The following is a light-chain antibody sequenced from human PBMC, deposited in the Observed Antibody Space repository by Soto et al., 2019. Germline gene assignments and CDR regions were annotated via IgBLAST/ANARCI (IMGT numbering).Light chain of an antibody. V-gene: IGLV2-14*01. CDR3: SSYTVSTAPVV. Sequence: QSVLTQPASVSGSPGQSITISCTGTSSDVGVSNYVSWYQQHPGKAPKLMIYEVHNRHSGVSNRFSASKSGNTASLTISGLQAEDEAYYYCSSYTVSTAPVVFGGGTKLTV. CDR1: SSDVGVSNY. CDR2: EVH. J-gene: IGLJ2*01.